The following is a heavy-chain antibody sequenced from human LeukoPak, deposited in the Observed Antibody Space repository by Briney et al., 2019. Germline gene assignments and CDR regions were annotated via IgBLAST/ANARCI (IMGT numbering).Heavy chain of an antibody. Sequence: SETLSLTCAAYGGSFSGYYWSWIRQPPGKGLEWIGEINHSGSTNYNPSLKSRVTISVDTSKNQFSLKLSSVTAADTAVYYCARAGDFWSGYYHGMDVWGQGTTVTVSS. J-gene: IGHJ6*02. D-gene: IGHD3-3*01. CDR1: GGSFSGYY. CDR2: INHSGST. CDR3: ARAGDFWSGYYHGMDV. V-gene: IGHV4-34*01.